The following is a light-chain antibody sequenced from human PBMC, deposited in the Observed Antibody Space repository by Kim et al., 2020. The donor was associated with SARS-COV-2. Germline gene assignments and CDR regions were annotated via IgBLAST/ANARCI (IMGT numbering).Light chain of an antibody. CDR1: QRSVSS. Sequence: ERATPPCSASQRSVSSFACSYQHTRQPPTLLLYGASTRAAGILPRFSGSGSWTEFTLPTSSLQSADYAVYYCHQHHNRCPRTFGQGTTVDIK. CDR2: GAS. V-gene: IGKV3-15*01. J-gene: IGKJ1*01. CDR3: HQHHNRCPRT.